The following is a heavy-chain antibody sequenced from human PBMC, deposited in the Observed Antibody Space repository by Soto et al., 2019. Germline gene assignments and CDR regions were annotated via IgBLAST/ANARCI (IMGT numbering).Heavy chain of an antibody. Sequence: PGGSLRLSCAASGFTFSNYAMSWVRQAPGKGLEWVATITGSGGSTYYADSVKGRFTISRDNSKNTLYLQMNSLRAEDTAVYYCAKESTGSGWYYFDYWGQGTPVTVSS. V-gene: IGHV3-23*01. J-gene: IGHJ4*02. CDR1: GFTFSNYA. CDR3: AKESTGSGWYYFDY. D-gene: IGHD6-19*01. CDR2: ITGSGGST.